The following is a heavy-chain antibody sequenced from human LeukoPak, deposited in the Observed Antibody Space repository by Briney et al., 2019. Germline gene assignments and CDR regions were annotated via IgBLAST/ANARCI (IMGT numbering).Heavy chain of an antibody. CDR3: AKDGGEYYDILTGYYPRLYYMDV. V-gene: IGHV3-21*04. D-gene: IGHD3-9*01. Sequence: GGSLRLSCEASGFTFSGYSMNWVRQAPGKGLEWVSSIDSSSNYIYYADSLKGRFIISRDNAKNSLFLQINSLRAEDTAVYYCAKDGGEYYDILTGYYPRLYYMDVWGKGTTVTISS. CDR1: GFTFSGYS. J-gene: IGHJ6*03. CDR2: IDSSSNYI.